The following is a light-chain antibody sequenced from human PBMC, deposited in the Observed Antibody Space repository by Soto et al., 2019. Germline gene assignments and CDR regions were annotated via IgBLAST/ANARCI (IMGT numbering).Light chain of an antibody. Sequence: QSVLTQAASVSGSPGQSITISCTGTSSDVGSYNLVSWYQQHPGKAPKLMIYEVSKRPSGVSNRFSGSKSGNTASLTISALQAEDEADYYCCSYARSSTPLFFGTGTKVTVL. CDR1: SSDVGSYNL. CDR3: CSYARSSTPLF. V-gene: IGLV2-23*02. J-gene: IGLJ1*01. CDR2: EVS.